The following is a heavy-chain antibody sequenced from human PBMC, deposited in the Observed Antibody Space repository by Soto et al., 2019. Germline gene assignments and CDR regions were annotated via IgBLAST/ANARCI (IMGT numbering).Heavy chain of an antibody. CDR3: ARGQYYYLSLLQGYSDY. V-gene: IGHV4-34*01. D-gene: IGHD3-10*01. Sequence: PSETLSLTCAVYGGSFSGYYWSWIRQPPGKGLEWIGEINHSGSTNYNPSLKSRVTISVDTSKNQFSLKLSSVTAVDTAVYYCARGQYYYLSLLQGYSDYWGQGTLVTVSS. J-gene: IGHJ4*02. CDR2: INHSGST. CDR1: GGSFSGYY.